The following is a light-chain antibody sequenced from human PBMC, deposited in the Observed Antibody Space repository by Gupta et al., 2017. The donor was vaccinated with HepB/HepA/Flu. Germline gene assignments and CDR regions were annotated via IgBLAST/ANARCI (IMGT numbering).Light chain of an antibody. CDR1: QSVSSN. V-gene: IGKV3-15*01. J-gene: IGKJ1*01. CDR3: QQYNNWPPLT. Sequence: EIVMTQSPATLSVSPGERATLSCRASQSVSSNLAWYQQKPGQAPRLLIYGASTRATGIPDRFSGSGSGTEFTLTINSLQSEDFAVYYCQQYNNWPPLTFGQGTKVEIK. CDR2: GAS.